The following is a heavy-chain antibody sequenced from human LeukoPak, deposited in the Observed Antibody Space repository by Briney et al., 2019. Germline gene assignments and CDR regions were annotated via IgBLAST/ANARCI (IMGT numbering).Heavy chain of an antibody. V-gene: IGHV4-30-4*08. CDR3: ASLPINLAGGEDY. Sequence: SETLSLTCTVSGGSIGSGDYYWSWFRQPPGKGLEWIGYIYYSGSTYYNPSLKSRVTISVDTSKNQFSLKLSSVTAADTAVYYCASLPINLAGGEDYWGQGTLVTVSS. D-gene: IGHD1-26*01. CDR1: GGSIGSGDYY. J-gene: IGHJ4*02. CDR2: IYYSGST.